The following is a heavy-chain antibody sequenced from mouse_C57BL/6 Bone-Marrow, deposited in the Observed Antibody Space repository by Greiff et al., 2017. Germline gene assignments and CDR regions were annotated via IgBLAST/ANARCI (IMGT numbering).Heavy chain of an antibody. D-gene: IGHD1-2*01. CDR2: INYDGSST. CDR3: ARYRGYFVYFDY. CDR1: GFTFSDYY. V-gene: IGHV5-16*01. J-gene: IGHJ2*01. Sequence: DVKLVESEGGLVQPGSSMKLSCTASGFTFSDYYMAWVRQVPEKGLEWVANINYDGSSTYYLDSLKSRFIISRDNAKNILYLQMSSLKSEDTATYYCARYRGYFVYFDYWGQGTTLTVSA.